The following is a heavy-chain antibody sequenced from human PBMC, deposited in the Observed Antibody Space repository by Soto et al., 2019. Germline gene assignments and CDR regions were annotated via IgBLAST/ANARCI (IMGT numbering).Heavy chain of an antibody. V-gene: IGHV3-23*01. CDR3: VRVYRYDQNDY. D-gene: IGHD3-16*02. Sequence: GGSLRLSCAASGFTFPRHAMSWVRQAPGKGLEWVSGISGSGDATYYADSVEGRFTISRDNAKNSLYLEMNSLRVEDSAVYYCVRVYRYDQNDYWGQGAQVTVSS. CDR2: ISGSGDAT. CDR1: GFTFPRHA. J-gene: IGHJ4*02.